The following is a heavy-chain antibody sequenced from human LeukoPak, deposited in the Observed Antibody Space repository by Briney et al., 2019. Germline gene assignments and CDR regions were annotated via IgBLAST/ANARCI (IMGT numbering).Heavy chain of an antibody. CDR2: ISYDGSNK. CDR1: GSTFSSHA. J-gene: IGHJ3*02. CDR3: ARGHITGTISVAFDI. Sequence: GWALRLSCAASGSTFSSHAMHWVRQAPGKGLEWAAVISYDGSNKYYAESVKGRVTISRDNSKNTLYLKMNSLRAEDTAVYYSARGHITGTISVAFDIWGQGTMVTVSS. V-gene: IGHV3-30-3*01. D-gene: IGHD1-20*01.